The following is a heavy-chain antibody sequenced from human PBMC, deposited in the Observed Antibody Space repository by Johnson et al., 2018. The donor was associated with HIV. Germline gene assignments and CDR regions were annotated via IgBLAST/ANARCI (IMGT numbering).Heavy chain of an antibody. CDR3: AREQELIGERAFDI. CDR2: SGSGGST. CDR1: GFTVSSNC. J-gene: IGHJ3*02. Sequence: VQLVEFGGGLIQPGGSLRLSCAASGFTVSSNCMSWVRQAPGKGLEWVSAISGSGGSTYYADSVKGRFTISRDNSKNTLYLQMNSLRAEDTAVYYCAREQELIGERAFDIWGQGTMVTVSS. V-gene: IGHV3-53*01. D-gene: IGHD6-13*01.